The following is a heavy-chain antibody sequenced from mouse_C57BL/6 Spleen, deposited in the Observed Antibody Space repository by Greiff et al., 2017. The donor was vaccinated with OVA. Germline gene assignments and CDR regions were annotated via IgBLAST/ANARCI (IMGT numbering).Heavy chain of an antibody. V-gene: IGHV5-6*01. D-gene: IGHD3-2*02. CDR1: GFTFSSYG. J-gene: IGHJ4*01. CDR2: ISSGGSYT. Sequence: EVMLVESGGDLVKPGGSLKLSCAASGFTFSSYGMSWVRQTPDKRLEWVATISSGGSYTYYPDSVKGRFTISSDNAKNTLYLQMSSLKSDDTAIYYYARHMDSSGDDGCAMDYWGQGTSVTVSS. CDR3: ARHMDSSGDDGCAMDY.